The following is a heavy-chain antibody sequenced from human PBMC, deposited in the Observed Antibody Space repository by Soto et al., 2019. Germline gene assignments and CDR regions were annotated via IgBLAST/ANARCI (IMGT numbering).Heavy chain of an antibody. CDR3: TKYTYTSRYSYFGMDV. CDR1: AFTFGDCA. CDR2: IRSKAYGETT. J-gene: IGHJ6*02. D-gene: IGHD2-15*01. Sequence: GGTLRLSCTVSAFTFGDCAMSWSRQAPGKGLEWVGVIRSKAYGETTDYAASVKGRFTIFRDDSKSIAYLQMSRLQTEDTGVYYCTKYTYTSRYSYFGMDVWGHGTTVTVSS. V-gene: IGHV3-49*03.